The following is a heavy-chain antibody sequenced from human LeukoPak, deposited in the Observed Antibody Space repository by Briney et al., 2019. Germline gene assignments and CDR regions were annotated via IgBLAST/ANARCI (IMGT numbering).Heavy chain of an antibody. D-gene: IGHD2/OR15-2a*01. V-gene: IGHV3-21*01. J-gene: IGHJ4*02. CDR3: ARAPEGEYFDH. Sequence: PGGSLRLSCAASGFTFSSYGMNWVRQAPGKGLEWVSSISSSSSYIYYADSVKGRFTISRGNAKNSLYLQMNSLRAEDTAVYYCARAPEGEYFDHWGQGTLVTVSS. CDR1: GFTFSSYG. CDR2: ISSSSSYI.